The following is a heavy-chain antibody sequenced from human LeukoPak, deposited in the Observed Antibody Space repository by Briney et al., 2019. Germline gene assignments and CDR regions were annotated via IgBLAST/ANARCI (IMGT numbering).Heavy chain of an antibody. CDR1: GYTFTGYY. Sequence: ASVKVSCKASGYTFTGYYMHWVRQAPGQGLEWMGWINPNSGGTNYAQKFQGRVTMTRDTSISTAYMELSRLRSDDTAVYYCAGGSSGPGYYYYMDFWGKGTTVTISS. CDR2: INPNSGGT. D-gene: IGHD6-19*01. CDR3: AGGSSGPGYYYYMDF. J-gene: IGHJ6*03. V-gene: IGHV1-2*02.